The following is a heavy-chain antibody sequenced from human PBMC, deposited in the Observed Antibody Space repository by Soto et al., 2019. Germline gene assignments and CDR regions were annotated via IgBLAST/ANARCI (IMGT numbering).Heavy chain of an antibody. J-gene: IGHJ4*02. CDR3: ASLAGRGYCSTAPCPRD. D-gene: IGHD2-15*01. CDR2: IYHSGST. CDR1: GTSVSGYY. V-gene: IGHV4-34*01. Sequence: QVQLQQWGAGLLKPSETLSLTCAVYGTSVSGYYWSWIRQPPGKGLEWIGEIYHSGSTNYNPTLKTRVTMSIDTSNTQFSLNLSSVTAADTAVYYCASLAGRGYCSTAPCPRDWGQGTQVTVSS.